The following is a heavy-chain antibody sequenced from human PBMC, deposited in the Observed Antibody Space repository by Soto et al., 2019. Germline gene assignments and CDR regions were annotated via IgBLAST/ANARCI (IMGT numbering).Heavy chain of an antibody. V-gene: IGHV4-34*01. CDR3: ARFSGIAVAGTSLYYFDY. J-gene: IGHJ4*02. D-gene: IGHD6-19*01. CDR1: GGSFSAYY. CDR2: INHSGST. Sequence: QVQLQQWGAGLLKPSETLSLTCAVYGGSFSAYYWSWIRQPPGKGLEWIGEINHSGSTNYNPSLKSRVTISVDTSKNQFSLKLSSVTAADTAVYYCARFSGIAVAGTSLYYFDYWGQGTLVTVSS.